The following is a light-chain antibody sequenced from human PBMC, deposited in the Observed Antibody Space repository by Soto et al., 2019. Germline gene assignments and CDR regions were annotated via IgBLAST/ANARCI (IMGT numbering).Light chain of an antibody. Sequence: DIQMTQSPSSLSASIGDRVTITCRASQDISNYLAWIQQQPGKAPKTLIYGASNLQSGVPSKFSGSGSGTDFSLTISSLQAEDFATYYCQQYFSFPFTFGPGTTVDIK. J-gene: IGKJ3*01. CDR1: QDISNY. V-gene: IGKV1-16*02. CDR2: GAS. CDR3: QQYFSFPFT.